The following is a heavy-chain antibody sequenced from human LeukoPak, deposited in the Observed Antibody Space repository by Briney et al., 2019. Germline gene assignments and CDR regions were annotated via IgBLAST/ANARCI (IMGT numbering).Heavy chain of an antibody. J-gene: IGHJ4*02. Sequence: GASVKVSCKASGYTFTSYGISWVRQAPGQGLEWMGWISAYNGNTNYAQKLQGRVTMTTDTSTSTAYMELRSLRSDDTAVYYCARKGNYYGSGSYYNVATDFDYWGQGTLVTVSS. CDR1: GYTFTSYG. V-gene: IGHV1-18*01. CDR3: ARKGNYYGSGSYYNVATDFDY. CDR2: ISAYNGNT. D-gene: IGHD3-10*01.